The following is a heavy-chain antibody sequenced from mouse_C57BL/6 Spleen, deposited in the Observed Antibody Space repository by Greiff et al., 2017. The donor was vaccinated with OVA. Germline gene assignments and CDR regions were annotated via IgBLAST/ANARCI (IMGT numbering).Heavy chain of an antibody. CDR2: FYPGSGSI. CDR3: ARHEDDYGSGDWYFDV. V-gene: IGHV1-62-2*01. Sequence: QVQLKESGAELVKPGASVKLSCTASGYTFTEYTIHWVKQRSGQGLEWIGWFYPGSGSIKYNEKFKDKATLTADKSSSTVYMELSRLTSEDSAVYFCARHEDDYGSGDWYFDVWGTGTTVTVSS. D-gene: IGHD1-1*01. J-gene: IGHJ1*03. CDR1: GYTFTEYT.